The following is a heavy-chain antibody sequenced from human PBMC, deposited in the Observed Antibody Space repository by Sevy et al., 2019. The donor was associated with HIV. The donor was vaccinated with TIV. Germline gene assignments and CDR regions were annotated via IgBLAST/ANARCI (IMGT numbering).Heavy chain of an antibody. D-gene: IGHD4-17*01. V-gene: IGHV3-21*01. CDR1: GFTFSSYS. J-gene: IGHJ4*02. CDR3: ARDADDYGDYEGDY. Sequence: GGSLRLSCAASGFTFSSYSMNWVRQAPGKGLEWVSSISSSSSYIYYADSVKGRFTISRDNAKNSLYLQMNSLRAEDTAVYYCARDADDYGDYEGDYWGQRTLVTVSS. CDR2: ISSSSSYI.